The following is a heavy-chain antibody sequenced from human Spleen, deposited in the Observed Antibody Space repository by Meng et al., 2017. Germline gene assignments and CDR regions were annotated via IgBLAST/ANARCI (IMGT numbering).Heavy chain of an antibody. Sequence: GLLMPSQTLSLTCFVSGCSVNSGSYSWSWIRQPPGKGLEWIGNIYYSGSTNYNPSLKSRVTMSIDASKTQFSLMLSSVTAADTAVYYCARGQYYWGQGTLVTVSS. V-gene: IGHV4-61*01. CDR2: IYYSGST. J-gene: IGHJ4*02. CDR1: GCSVNSGSYS. CDR3: ARGQYY.